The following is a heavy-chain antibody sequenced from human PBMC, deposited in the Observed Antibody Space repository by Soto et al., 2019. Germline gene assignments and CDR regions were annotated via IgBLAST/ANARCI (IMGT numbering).Heavy chain of an antibody. CDR2: VNPNSGGT. Sequence: ASVKVSCKASGYTFTGYYIHCVRQAPGQGLEWMGWVNPNSGGTNYAQKFQGWVTMTRDTSISTAYMELSRLRSDDTAVYYCTTDCPPNTAMVTVCDYWGQGTLVTVSS. D-gene: IGHD5-18*01. J-gene: IGHJ4*02. V-gene: IGHV1-2*04. CDR1: GYTFTGYY. CDR3: TTDCPPNTAMVTVCDY.